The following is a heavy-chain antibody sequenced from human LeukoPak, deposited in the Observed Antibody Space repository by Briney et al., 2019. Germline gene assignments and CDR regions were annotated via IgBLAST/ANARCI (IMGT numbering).Heavy chain of an antibody. CDR3: ARSGTHGGFDI. CDR1: GYTFTSYD. V-gene: IGHV1-8*01. CDR2: MNPNSGNT. Sequence: ASVKVSCKASGYTFTSYDINWVRQATGQGLEWMGWMNPNSGNTGYAQKFQGSVTMTRDTSISTAYMELSSVRSDDTAVYYCARSGTHGGFDIWGQGTMVTVSS. D-gene: IGHD4-23*01. J-gene: IGHJ3*02.